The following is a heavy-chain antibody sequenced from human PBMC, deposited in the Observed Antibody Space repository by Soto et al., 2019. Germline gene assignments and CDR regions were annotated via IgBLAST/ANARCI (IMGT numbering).Heavy chain of an antibody. D-gene: IGHD5-18*01. CDR2: INHSGST. J-gene: IGHJ4*02. CDR1: GGSFSGYY. V-gene: IGHV4-34*01. Sequence: PSETLSLTCAVYGGSFSGYYWSWIRQPPGKGLEWIGEINHSGSTNYNPSLKSRVTISVDTSKNQFSLKLSSVTAADTAVYYCARGVDSYGFFFHGPGIYYFDYWGQGTLVTVSS. CDR3: ARGVDSYGFFFHGPGIYYFDY.